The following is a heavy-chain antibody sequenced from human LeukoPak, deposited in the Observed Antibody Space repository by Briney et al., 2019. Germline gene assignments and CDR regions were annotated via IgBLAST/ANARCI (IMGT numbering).Heavy chain of an antibody. D-gene: IGHD6-6*01. V-gene: IGHV1-2*02. Sequence: ASAKVSCKASGYTFPGYYMHWVRQAPGQGLEWMGWINPNSGGTNYAQKFQGRVTMTRDTSISTAYMELSRLRSDDTAVYYCAREHSSSSGKVFDYWGQGTLVTVSS. J-gene: IGHJ4*02. CDR1: GYTFPGYY. CDR2: INPNSGGT. CDR3: AREHSSSSGKVFDY.